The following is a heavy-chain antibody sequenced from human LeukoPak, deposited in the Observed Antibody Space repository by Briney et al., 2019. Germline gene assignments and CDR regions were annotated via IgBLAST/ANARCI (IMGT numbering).Heavy chain of an antibody. J-gene: IGHJ6*03. CDR2: ISYDGSNK. CDR1: GFTFSSYG. D-gene: IGHD5-12*01. CDR3: AKIGDSYFYYYLDV. V-gene: IGHV3-30*18. Sequence: PGRSLRLSCAASGFTFSSYGMHWVRQAPGKGLEWVAVISYDGSNKYYADSVKGRFTISRDNSKNTLYLQMNSLRAEDTAVYYCAKIGDSYFYYYLDVWGKGTTVTVSS.